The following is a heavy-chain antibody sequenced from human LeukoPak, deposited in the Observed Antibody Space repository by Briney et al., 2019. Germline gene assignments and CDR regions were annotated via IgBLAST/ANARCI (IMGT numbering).Heavy chain of an antibody. CDR3: ASLGRTGYYFDY. CDR1: GFTHSSNY. V-gene: IGHV3-66*01. CDR2: IYSGGST. Sequence: GGALTLSCAASGFTHSSNYMRWLGQAPGKGVECVLVIYSGGSTYYADSVKGRFTIYRDNSKNTLYLQMNSLRAEDTAVYYCASLGRTGYYFDYWGQGTLVTVSS. J-gene: IGHJ4*02. D-gene: IGHD7-27*01.